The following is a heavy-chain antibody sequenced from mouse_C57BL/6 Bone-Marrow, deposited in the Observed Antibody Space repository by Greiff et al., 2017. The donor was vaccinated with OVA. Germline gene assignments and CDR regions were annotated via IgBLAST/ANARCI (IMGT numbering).Heavy chain of an antibody. V-gene: IGHV1-64*01. CDR2: IYPNSGST. Sequence: QVQLQLPVAVLVKPGASVTLFCKASGYTFTCFCMHWVKQRPGPGLAWIGMIYPNSGSTTYNVKFKTQALLTVDKSSGTDYMQISSLASEDSAVYYCASGTDYYGSSADNWGQGTALAVSS. CDR3: ASGTDYYGSSADN. J-gene: IGHJ2*01. D-gene: IGHD1-1*01. CDR1: GYTFTCFC.